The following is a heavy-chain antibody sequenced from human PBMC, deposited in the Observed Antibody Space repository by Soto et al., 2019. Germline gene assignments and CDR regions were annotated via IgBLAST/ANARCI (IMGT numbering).Heavy chain of an antibody. V-gene: IGHV4-39*01. J-gene: IGHJ6*02. Sequence: PSETLSLTCTVSGGSISSSSYYWGWIRQPPGKGLEWIGSIYYSGSTYYNPSLKSRVTISVDTSKNQFSLKLSSVTAADTAVYYCTLPAYSSGWYDDDYYYGMDVWGQGTTVTVSS. CDR1: GGSISSSSYY. D-gene: IGHD6-19*01. CDR3: TLPAYSSGWYDDDYYYGMDV. CDR2: IYYSGST.